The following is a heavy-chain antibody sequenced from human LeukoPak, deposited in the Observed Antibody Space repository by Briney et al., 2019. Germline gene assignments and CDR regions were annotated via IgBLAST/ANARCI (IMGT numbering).Heavy chain of an antibody. CDR2: ISRTSAYI. D-gene: IGHD6-13*01. V-gene: IGHV3-21*01. CDR3: ARDERRYCSASSCYPGDY. J-gene: IGHJ4*02. Sequence: GSLRLSCAASGCTFSSYAMKWVRQAPGKGLQWVSAISRTSAYIYYSDSVKGRFTISRDNAKHSVYLHIDSLRAEDTAVYYCARDERRYCSASSCYPGDYWGQGTLVTVSS. CDR1: GCTFSSYA.